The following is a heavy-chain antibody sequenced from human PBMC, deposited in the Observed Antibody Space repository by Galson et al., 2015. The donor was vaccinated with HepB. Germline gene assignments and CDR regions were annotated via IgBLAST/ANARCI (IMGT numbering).Heavy chain of an antibody. J-gene: IGHJ1*01. D-gene: IGHD6-13*01. CDR3: ARDRVAEAGYAEYFQY. V-gene: IGHV1-18*04. CDR1: GYTFTSYG. Sequence: GYTFTSYGISYVRQAPGQGLEWVGWINPYNGNTNYAQKFQGRVTMTTDTSTSTAYMELRSLRSDDTAVYYCARDRVAEAGYAEYFQYWGQGTQVSVSS. CDR2: INPYNGNT.